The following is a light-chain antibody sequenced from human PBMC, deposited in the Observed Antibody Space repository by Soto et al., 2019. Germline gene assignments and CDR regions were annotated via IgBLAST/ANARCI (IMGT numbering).Light chain of an antibody. J-gene: IGKJ5*01. CDR2: AAS. V-gene: IGKV3-20*01. Sequence: EIVLTQSPGTLSLSPGERATLSCRASQSVTSSYLAWYQQKPGQAPRLLIYAASSRATGIPDRFSGSGSGTDFTLTISRLEPEDFAVYYCQQYNNWPAISFGQGTRLEIK. CDR1: QSVTSSY. CDR3: QQYNNWPAIS.